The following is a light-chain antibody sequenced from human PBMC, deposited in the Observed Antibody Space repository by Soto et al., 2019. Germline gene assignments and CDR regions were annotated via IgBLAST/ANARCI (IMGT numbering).Light chain of an antibody. CDR3: QSSDSGNLV. CDR2: ADD. V-gene: IGLV6-57*02. Sequence: NFMLTLPDSMSEPPVKTVTISSTGSSCSGARNYVHWYEQRPGSAPSTVIYADDQRPSRVPDRFSGSIDRSSNSASLTISGLQTEDEDDYYCQSSDSGNLVFGTGTKVTVL. CDR1: SCSGARNY. J-gene: IGLJ1*01.